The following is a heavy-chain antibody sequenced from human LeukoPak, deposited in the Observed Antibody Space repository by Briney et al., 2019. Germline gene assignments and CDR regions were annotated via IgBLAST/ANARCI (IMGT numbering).Heavy chain of an antibody. Sequence: QPGGSLRLSCAASGFTFRNYDMHWVRQFPGRGLEWVSAIGIADDTHYPDSVKGRSTISRENAKNSLYLQMNSLRDGDTAVYYCVRGGIQVSGIDAFDIWGQGTMVTVSS. D-gene: IGHD5/OR15-5a*01. CDR2: IGIADDT. CDR3: VRGGIQVSGIDAFDI. J-gene: IGHJ3*02. V-gene: IGHV3-13*01. CDR1: GFTFRNYD.